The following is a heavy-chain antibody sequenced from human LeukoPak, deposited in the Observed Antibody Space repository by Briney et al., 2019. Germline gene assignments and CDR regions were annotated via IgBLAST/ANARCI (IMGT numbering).Heavy chain of an antibody. CDR2: INGDGRRI. Sequence: GGSLRLSCVASGFTFSTAWMHWARQTPGKGLVWVSHINGDGRRINYADDVKGRFTISRDNAKNTLYLQMNSLRVEDTAVYYCVRDLPRTSGPWGQGTLVAVSS. J-gene: IGHJ5*02. CDR3: VRDLPRTSGP. D-gene: IGHD3-10*01. CDR1: GFTFSTAW. V-gene: IGHV3-74*01.